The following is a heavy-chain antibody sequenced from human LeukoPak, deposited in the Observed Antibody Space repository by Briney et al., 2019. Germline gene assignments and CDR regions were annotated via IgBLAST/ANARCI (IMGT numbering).Heavy chain of an antibody. CDR1: GGTFSSYA. Sequence: ASVKVSCKASGGTFSSYAISWVRRAPGQGLEWMGGIIPIFGTANYAQKFQGRVTITADKSTSTAYMELSSLRSEDTAVYYCARSTYYYDSSGYYLENFDYWGQGTLVTVSS. V-gene: IGHV1-69*06. CDR2: IIPIFGTA. D-gene: IGHD3-22*01. J-gene: IGHJ4*02. CDR3: ARSTYYYDSSGYYLENFDY.